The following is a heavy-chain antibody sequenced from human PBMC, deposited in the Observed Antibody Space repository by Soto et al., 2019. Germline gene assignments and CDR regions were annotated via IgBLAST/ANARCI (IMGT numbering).Heavy chain of an antibody. J-gene: IGHJ6*02. CDR1: GFPFSSYA. CDR3: ANARYCSGGSCYGLPYYYGMEV. CDR2: ISGSGAGT. V-gene: IGHV3-23*01. Sequence: EVHLLESGGGLVQPGGSLRLSCAASGFPFSSYAMSWVRQAPGKGLEWVSGISGSGAGTYYADSVQGRFTISRDNSENTLYLEMNSLRAEDTAGYYCANARYCSGGSCYGLPYYYGMEVWGQGTTVTVSS. D-gene: IGHD2-15*01.